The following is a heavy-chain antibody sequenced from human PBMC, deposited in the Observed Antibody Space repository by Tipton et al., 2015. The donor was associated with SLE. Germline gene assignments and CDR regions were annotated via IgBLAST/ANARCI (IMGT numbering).Heavy chain of an antibody. V-gene: IGHV4-4*02. Sequence: TLSLTCAVSGASISSSDWWSWVRQPPGKGLEWIGEIYHSGSTNYNPSLESRVTISVDKSKNQFSLKLSSVTAADTAVYYCARLSVNTRRDLYGMDVWGQGTTVTVS. J-gene: IGHJ6*02. CDR1: GASISSSDW. D-gene: IGHD2-15*01. CDR3: ARLSVNTRRDLYGMDV. CDR2: IYHSGST.